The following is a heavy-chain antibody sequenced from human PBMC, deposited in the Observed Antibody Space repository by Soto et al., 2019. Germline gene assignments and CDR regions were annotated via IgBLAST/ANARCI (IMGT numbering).Heavy chain of an antibody. CDR3: ASEGLRFLNHFEY. CDR1: GFTFSSYA. Sequence: EVQLLESGGGLVQPGGSLRLSCAASGFTFSSYAMSWVRQAPGKGLEWVSAISGRGGSTYYADSVKGRFTISRDNSKNTLYLQMNSRRAEDTAVYYCASEGLRFLNHFEYWGQVTLVTVCS. V-gene: IGHV3-23*01. D-gene: IGHD3-3*01. CDR2: ISGRGGST. J-gene: IGHJ4*02.